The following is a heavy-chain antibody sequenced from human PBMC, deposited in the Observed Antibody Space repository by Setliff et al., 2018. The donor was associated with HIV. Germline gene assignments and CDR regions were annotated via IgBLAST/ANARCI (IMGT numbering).Heavy chain of an antibody. CDR3: ARGSGGHITMIVVSFDY. V-gene: IGHV7-4-1*02. D-gene: IGHD3-22*01. J-gene: IGHJ4*02. CDR1: GYNFTNYA. CDR2: INTNTGNP. Sequence: ASEKVSCKASGYNFTNYAINWVRQAPGQGLEWMGWINTNTGNPTYAQGFTGLFVFSLDTSVSTAYLQISSLKAEDTAVYYCARGSGGHITMIVVSFDYWGQGTQVTVS.